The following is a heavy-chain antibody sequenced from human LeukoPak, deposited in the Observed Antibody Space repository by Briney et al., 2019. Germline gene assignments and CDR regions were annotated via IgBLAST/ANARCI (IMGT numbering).Heavy chain of an antibody. CDR1: GGSIISSSYY. CDR3: ARSPYSNYPYYFDY. J-gene: IGHJ4*02. V-gene: IGHV4-39*01. CDR2: IYYSGST. Sequence: PSETLPLTHTVSGGSIISSSYYCSWIRQPPGKGLEWIGSIYYSGSTYYSPSLKSRVSISVDTSKNQFSLKLSSVTAADTAVYYCARSPYSNYPYYFDYWGQGTLVTVSS. D-gene: IGHD4-11*01.